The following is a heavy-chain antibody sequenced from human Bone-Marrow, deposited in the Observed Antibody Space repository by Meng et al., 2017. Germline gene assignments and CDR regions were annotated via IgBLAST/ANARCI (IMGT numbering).Heavy chain of an antibody. V-gene: IGHV4-4*02. Sequence: QVQLRESGPALVKPSETLSLTCAVSGDSITNHNWWAWVRQPPGKGLEWIGYIYHSGTTYYNPSLKSRVTISVDRSKNQFSLKLTSVTAADTAVYYCARDLPYASGAGGFDPWGQGTLVTVSS. CDR3: ARDLPYASGAGGFDP. D-gene: IGHD3-10*01. CDR1: GDSITNHNW. CDR2: IYHSGTT. J-gene: IGHJ5*02.